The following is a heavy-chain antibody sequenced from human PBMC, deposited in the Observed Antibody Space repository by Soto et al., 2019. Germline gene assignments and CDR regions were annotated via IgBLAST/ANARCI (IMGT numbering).Heavy chain of an antibody. CDR1: GGSINSGNYY. J-gene: IGHJ5*02. CDR2: ISYSGSA. CDR3: ARRRCTTTTCFDP. D-gene: IGHD2-2*01. V-gene: IGHV4-31*03. Sequence: PSETLSLTCTVSGGSINSGNYYWSWIRQHPGKGLEWIGYISYSGSAHYNPSLRSRVFISVDTSRNQFSLKLSSVTAADTALYYCARRRCTTTTCFDPWGQGTLVTVS.